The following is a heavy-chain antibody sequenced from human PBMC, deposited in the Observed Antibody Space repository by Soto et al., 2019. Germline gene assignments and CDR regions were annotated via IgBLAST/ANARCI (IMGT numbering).Heavy chain of an antibody. CDR1: GFTFSSYW. CDR2: IGGSGGST. V-gene: IGHV3-23*01. J-gene: IGHJ4*02. Sequence: GGSLRLSCAASGFTFSSYWMHWVRQAPGKGLVWVSAIGGSGGSTYYADSVKGRFTISRDNSKNTLYLHMNSLRTEDTAVYFCATDGSSRYYFDYWGQGTLVT. CDR3: ATDGSSRYYFDY.